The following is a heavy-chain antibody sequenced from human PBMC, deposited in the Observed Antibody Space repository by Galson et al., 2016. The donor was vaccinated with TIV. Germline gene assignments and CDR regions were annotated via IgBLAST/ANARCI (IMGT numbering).Heavy chain of an antibody. CDR1: GGSISSSSYY. V-gene: IGHV4-39*07. D-gene: IGHD5/OR15-5a*01. CDR2: IYYTGTT. CDR3: ARPDSVSSYYAFDI. Sequence: ETLSLTCSVSGGSISSSSYYWGWVRQPPGKGLEWIGSIYYTGTTYYKPSLKARVTISVDRSKNQFSLRLSSVTAADTAKYYCARPDSVSSYYAFDIWGQGTMVTVSS. J-gene: IGHJ3*02.